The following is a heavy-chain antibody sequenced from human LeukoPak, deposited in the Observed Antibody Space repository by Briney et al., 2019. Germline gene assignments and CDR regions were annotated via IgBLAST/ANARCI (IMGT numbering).Heavy chain of an antibody. Sequence: GGSLRLSCAASGFTFSSYWMHWVRQVPGKGLVWVSHINSDGGSTTYADSVKGRFTISRDNAKNTLYLQMNSLRVEDTAVYYCASFGGVDYWGQGTLVTVSS. CDR2: INSDGGST. J-gene: IGHJ4*02. D-gene: IGHD2-21*01. CDR3: ASFGGVDY. CDR1: GFTFSSYW. V-gene: IGHV3-74*01.